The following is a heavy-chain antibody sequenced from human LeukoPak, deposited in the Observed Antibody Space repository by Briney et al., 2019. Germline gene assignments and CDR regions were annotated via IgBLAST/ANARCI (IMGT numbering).Heavy chain of an antibody. V-gene: IGHV3-53*01. CDR3: AGVSTMIVVDAFDI. D-gene: IGHD3-22*01. J-gene: IGHJ3*02. Sequence: GGSLRLSCAASGFTVSSNYMSWVRQAPGKGPEWVSVIYSGGSTYYADSVKGRFTISRDNSKNTLYLQMNSLRAEDTAVYYCAGVSTMIVVDAFDIWGQGTMVTVSS. CDR1: GFTVSSNY. CDR2: IYSGGST.